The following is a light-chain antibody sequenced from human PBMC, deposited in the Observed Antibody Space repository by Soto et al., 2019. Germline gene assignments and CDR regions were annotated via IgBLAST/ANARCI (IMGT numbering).Light chain of an antibody. V-gene: IGKV1-8*01. J-gene: IGKJ2*01. CDR3: QQGKTFPYT. CDR2: AAS. Sequence: AIRMTQSPSSFSASTGDRVTITCRASQGISSYLAWYQQKPGKAPKLLIYAASTLQSGVPSRFSGSGSGTDFTLTISCLQSEDFATYYCQQGKTFPYTFGQGTRLET. CDR1: QGISSY.